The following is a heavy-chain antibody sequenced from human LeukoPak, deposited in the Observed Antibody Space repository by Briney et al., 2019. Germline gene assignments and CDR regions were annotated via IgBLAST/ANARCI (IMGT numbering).Heavy chain of an antibody. CDR2: ISYDGSNK. J-gene: IGHJ5*02. CDR1: GFTFSSYA. Sequence: GGSLRLSCAASGFTFSSYAMHWVRQAPGKGLEWGAVISYDGSNKYYADSVEGRFTISRDNSKNTLYLQMNSLRAEDTAVYYCARALRAVAGTIWFDPWGQGTLVTVSS. V-gene: IGHV3-30*01. D-gene: IGHD6-19*01. CDR3: ARALRAVAGTIWFDP.